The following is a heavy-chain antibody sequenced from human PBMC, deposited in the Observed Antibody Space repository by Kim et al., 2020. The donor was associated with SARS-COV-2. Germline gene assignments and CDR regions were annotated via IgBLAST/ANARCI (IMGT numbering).Heavy chain of an antibody. Sequence: QTLSLTCAISGDSVSSNSAAGNWIRQSPSRGLEWLGRAYYRSKGYNDYAVSVKSRITINPDTSKNQFSLQLNSVTPEDTAVYYCARVIAAAGIGAFDIWGQGTMVTVSS. CDR1: GDSVSSNSAA. J-gene: IGHJ3*02. CDR2: AYYRSKGYN. CDR3: ARVIAAAGIGAFDI. D-gene: IGHD6-13*01. V-gene: IGHV6-1*01.